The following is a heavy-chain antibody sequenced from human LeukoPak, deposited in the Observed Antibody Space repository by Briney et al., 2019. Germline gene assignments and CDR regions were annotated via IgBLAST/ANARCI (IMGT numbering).Heavy chain of an antibody. CDR1: GFTFSSYA. CDR3: ANGNYDYVWGSYRRFDP. J-gene: IGHJ5*02. V-gene: IGHV3-23*01. Sequence: RSGGSLRLSCAASGFTFSSYAMNWVRQAPGKGLEWVSAIGGSGGSTYYADSVKGRFTISRDNSKNTLYLQMNSLRAEDTAVYYCANGNYDYVWGSYRRFDPWGQGTLVIVSS. CDR2: IGGSGGST. D-gene: IGHD3-16*02.